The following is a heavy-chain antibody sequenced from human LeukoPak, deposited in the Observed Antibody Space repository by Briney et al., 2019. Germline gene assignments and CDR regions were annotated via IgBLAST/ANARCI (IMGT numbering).Heavy chain of an antibody. V-gene: IGHV1-2*02. Sequence: EAPLKVSCKASGYTFTGYYIHWVRQAPGQGLEWMGWINPNNGGTSYAQQFQGRVTMTRDTSISTAYMELTRLRSDDTAMYYCAIVSAAARWGQGTLVTASS. J-gene: IGHJ4*02. CDR3: AIVSAAAR. D-gene: IGHD2-2*01. CDR1: GYTFTGYY. CDR2: INPNNGGT.